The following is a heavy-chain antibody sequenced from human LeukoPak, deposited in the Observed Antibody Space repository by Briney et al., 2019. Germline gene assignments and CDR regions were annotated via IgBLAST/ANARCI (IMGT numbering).Heavy chain of an antibody. V-gene: IGHV1-2*02. CDR3: ARVPRRGHNYGFDY. CDR2: IDPHTGDR. Sequence: ASVKVSCKASGYIFNSYYLHWMRQAPGRGPAWLGWIDPHTGDRVYAQKFQGRVTMTRDTSISTAYLELNWLGSADTAVYFCARVPRRGHNYGFDYWGQGSLVTVSS. J-gene: IGHJ4*02. CDR1: GYIFNSYY. D-gene: IGHD5-18*01.